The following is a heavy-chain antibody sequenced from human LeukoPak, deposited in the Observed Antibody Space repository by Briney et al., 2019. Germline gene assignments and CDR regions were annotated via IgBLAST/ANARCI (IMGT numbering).Heavy chain of an antibody. CDR3: TTRLGFSAWPFDP. J-gene: IGHJ5*02. V-gene: IGHV3-73*01. CDR2: IRSKGNNYAT. D-gene: IGHD6-19*01. Sequence: GGSLRLSCAASGFTFSNFGMHWVRQASGQGLEWVGRIRSKGNNYATTYAASVQGRFTISRDDSKNTAYLQMNSLKTEDTAVYYCTTRLGFSAWPFDPWGQGTLVTVSS. CDR1: GFTFSNFG.